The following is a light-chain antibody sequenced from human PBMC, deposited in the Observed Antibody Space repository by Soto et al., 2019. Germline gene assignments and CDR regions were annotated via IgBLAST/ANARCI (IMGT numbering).Light chain of an antibody. CDR2: GPS. CDR3: QQYNNWPPLT. CDR1: QSVSSN. J-gene: IGKJ4*01. Sequence: EIVMTQSPATLSVSPGERATLSCRASQSVSSNLAWYQQKPGQAPRLLIYGPSTRATGIPARFSGSSSGTEFTLTISSLQAEDFAVYYCQQYNNWPPLTFGGGTKVEIK. V-gene: IGKV3-15*01.